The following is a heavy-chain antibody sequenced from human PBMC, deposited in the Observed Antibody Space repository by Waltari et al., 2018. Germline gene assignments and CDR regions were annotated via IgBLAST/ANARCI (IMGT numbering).Heavy chain of an antibody. Sequence: QDQLVESGGGVVQPGRSLRLSCVPSGFLFSNYGMHWVRQAPGKGLEWVAGISYDGSKRFYADAVKGRFTISRDNSKNILYLQMNSLRADDTAMYYCVGGQMGDFWGQGTLVTVSS. CDR2: ISYDGSKR. V-gene: IGHV3-33*03. J-gene: IGHJ4*02. D-gene: IGHD3-16*01. CDR3: VGGQMGDF. CDR1: GFLFSNYG.